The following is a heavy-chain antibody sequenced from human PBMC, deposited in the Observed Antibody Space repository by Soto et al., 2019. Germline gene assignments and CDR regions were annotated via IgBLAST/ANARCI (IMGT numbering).Heavy chain of an antibody. J-gene: IGHJ6*02. V-gene: IGHV4-61*01. CDR3: ASRTSYYYYGMDV. CDR1: GGSVSSGSDY. CDR2: IYYSGST. Sequence: PSETLSLTCTVSGGSVSSGSDYWSWIRQPPGKGLEWIGYIYYSGSTNYNPSLKSRVTISVDTSKNQFSLKLSSVTAADTAVYYCASRTSYYYYGMDVWAKGPRSPS.